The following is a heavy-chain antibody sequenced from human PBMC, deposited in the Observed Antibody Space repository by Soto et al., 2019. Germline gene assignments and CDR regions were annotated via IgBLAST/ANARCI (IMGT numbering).Heavy chain of an antibody. CDR3: ARHASIAAADR. CDR2: IYYSGST. V-gene: IGHV4-39*01. Sequence: SETLSLTCTVSGGSISSSSYYWGWIRQPPGKGLEWIGSIYYSGSTYYNPSLKSRVTISVDTSKNQFSLKLSSVTAADTAVYYCARHASIAAADRWGQGTLVTVSS. D-gene: IGHD6-13*01. CDR1: GGSISSSSYY. J-gene: IGHJ4*02.